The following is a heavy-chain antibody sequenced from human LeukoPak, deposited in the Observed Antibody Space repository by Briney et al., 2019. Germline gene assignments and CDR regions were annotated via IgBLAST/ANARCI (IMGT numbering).Heavy chain of an antibody. Sequence: GGSLRLSCAASGFSFSYYWMTWVRQSPRKGLEWVANIKYDGSEKHYVESVKGRFTISRDNSKNTLYLQMNSLRAEDTAVYYCAKETAMIVVEFDYWGQGTLVTVSS. CDR1: GFSFSYYW. D-gene: IGHD3-22*01. CDR3: AKETAMIVVEFDY. V-gene: IGHV3-7*03. CDR2: IKYDGSEK. J-gene: IGHJ4*02.